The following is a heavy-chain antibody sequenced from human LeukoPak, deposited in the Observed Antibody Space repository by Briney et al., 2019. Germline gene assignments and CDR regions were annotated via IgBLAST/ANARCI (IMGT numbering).Heavy chain of an antibody. CDR2: VSGGSDTI. J-gene: IGHJ4*02. V-gene: IGHV3-48*01. CDR1: GFSFSGYT. CDR3: VRDYKWAFDY. D-gene: IGHD1-20*01. Sequence: GGSLRLSCAASGFSFSGYTMNWVRQVPGKGLEWVAYVSGGSDTITYADSVKGRFTISRDNAKNSLFLQMSSLRVEDTAVYYCVRDYKWAFDYWGQGTPVTVSS.